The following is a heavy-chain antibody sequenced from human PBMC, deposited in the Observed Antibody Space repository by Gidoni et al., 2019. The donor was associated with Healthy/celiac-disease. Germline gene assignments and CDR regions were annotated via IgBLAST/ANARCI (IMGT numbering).Heavy chain of an antibody. CDR3: AAGLSSSSFRSNYYYYGMDV. Sequence: QVQLVQSGAEVKKPGASVKVPCKASGYTFPGYYLPRVRQAPGQGLEWMGWINPNSGGTKYAQKFQGRVTMTRDTSISTAYMELSRLRSDDTAVYYCAAGLSSSSFRSNYYYYGMDVWGQGTTVTVSS. V-gene: IGHV1-2*02. D-gene: IGHD6-6*01. CDR1: GYTFPGYY. J-gene: IGHJ6*02. CDR2: INPNSGGT.